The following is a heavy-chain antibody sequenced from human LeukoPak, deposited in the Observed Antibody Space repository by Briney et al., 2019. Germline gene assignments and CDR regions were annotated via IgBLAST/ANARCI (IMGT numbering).Heavy chain of an antibody. CDR1: GFTFSNCV. V-gene: IGHV3-30*18. CDR3: AKAGGSYYNWFDP. CDR2: ISYDGSDK. Sequence: PGGSLRLSCAASGFTFSNCVMHWVRQAPGKGLEWVAVISYDGSDKYYADSVKGRFTISRDNSKNTLYLQMNSLRAEDTAVYYCAKAGGSYYNWFDPWGQGTLVTVSS. J-gene: IGHJ5*02. D-gene: IGHD1-26*01.